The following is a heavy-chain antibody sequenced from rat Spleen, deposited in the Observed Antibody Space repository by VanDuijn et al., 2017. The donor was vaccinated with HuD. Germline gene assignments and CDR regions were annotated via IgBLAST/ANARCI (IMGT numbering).Heavy chain of an antibody. Sequence: QVQLKESGPGLVQPSQTLSLTCTVSGFSLTGNNVHWVRQPPGKGLEWMGRMRYDGDTYYNSPLKSRLSISRDTSKNQVFLKMNSLQTDDTAIYYCARDNGYNYYWYFDFWGPGTMVTVSS. V-gene: IGHV2S30*01. D-gene: IGHD1-9*01. J-gene: IGHJ1*01. CDR3: ARDNGYNYYWYFDF. CDR2: MRYDGDT. CDR1: GFSLTGNN.